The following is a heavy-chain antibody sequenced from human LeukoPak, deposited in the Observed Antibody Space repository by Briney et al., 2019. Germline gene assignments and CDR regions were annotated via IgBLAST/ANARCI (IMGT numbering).Heavy chain of an antibody. Sequence: PSETLSLTCTVSGASITSSSYFWGWIRQPPGKGLEWIGSIYYSGNTYYNPSLKSRVTLSVDTSKNQYSLNLFSVTAADTAVYYCAPYCSGCSCTGYVQHWGQGTLVTVFS. J-gene: IGHJ1*01. D-gene: IGHD2-15*01. CDR1: GASITSSSYF. V-gene: IGHV4-39*01. CDR3: APYCSGCSCTGYVQH. CDR2: IYYSGNT.